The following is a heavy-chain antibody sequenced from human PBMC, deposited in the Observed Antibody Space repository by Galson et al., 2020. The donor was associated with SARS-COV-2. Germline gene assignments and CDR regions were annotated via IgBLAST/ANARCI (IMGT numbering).Heavy chain of an antibody. Sequence: GGSLRLSCAASGFTFSSYAITWVRHAPGKGLEWVAFIRYDGSNKYYADSVKGRFTISRDNSKNTLYLQMDSLRPEDTALYYCAKSGGYNSPLDYWGQGTLVTVSS. V-gene: IGHV3-30*02. CDR2: IRYDGSNK. J-gene: IGHJ4*02. CDR1: GFTFSSYA. CDR3: AKSGGYNSPLDY. D-gene: IGHD5-12*01.